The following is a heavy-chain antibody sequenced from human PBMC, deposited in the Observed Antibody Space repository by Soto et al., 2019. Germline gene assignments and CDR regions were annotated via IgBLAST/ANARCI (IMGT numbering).Heavy chain of an antibody. CDR2: IYYSGST. CDR1: GGSISSYY. D-gene: IGHD3-10*01. J-gene: IGHJ3*02. V-gene: IGHV4-59*01. Sequence: SETLSLTCTVSGGSISSYYWSWIRQPPGKGLEWIGYIYYSGSTNYNPSLKSRVTISVDTSKNQFSLKLSSVTAADTAVYYCARRYGSAFDIWGQGTMGTVSS. CDR3: ARRYGSAFDI.